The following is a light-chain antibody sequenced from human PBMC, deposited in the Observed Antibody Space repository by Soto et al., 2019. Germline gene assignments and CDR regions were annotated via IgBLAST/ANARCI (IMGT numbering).Light chain of an antibody. J-gene: IGKJ2*02. Sequence: EIVMTQSPATLSVSPGERATLSCRASQSVSSNLAWYQQKPGQAPRLLIYGASTRATGIPARFSGSGSGTEFTLTISSLQSADFAVYYCEQYNNWPPWTFGQGTKLEFK. CDR2: GAS. CDR3: EQYNNWPPWT. CDR1: QSVSSN. V-gene: IGKV3-15*01.